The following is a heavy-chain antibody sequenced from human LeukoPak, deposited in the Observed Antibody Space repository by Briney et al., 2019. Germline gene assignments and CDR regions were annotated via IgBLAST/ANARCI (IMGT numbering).Heavy chain of an antibody. Sequence: SETLSLTCTVSGYSISSGYYWGWIRQPPGKGLEWIGGIYHSGSTYYNPSLKSRVTISVDTSKNQFSLKLSSVTAADTAVYYCAREYYDFWSGHTPNFDYWGQGTLVTVSS. CDR3: AREYYDFWSGHTPNFDY. J-gene: IGHJ4*02. V-gene: IGHV4-38-2*02. CDR2: IYHSGST. CDR1: GYSISSGYY. D-gene: IGHD3-3*01.